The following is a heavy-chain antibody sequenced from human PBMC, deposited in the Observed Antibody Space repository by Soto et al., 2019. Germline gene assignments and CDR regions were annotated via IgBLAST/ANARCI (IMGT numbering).Heavy chain of an antibody. CDR2: ISSSSSTI. V-gene: IGHV3-48*02. CDR1: GFTFSSQT. J-gene: IGHJ4*02. Sequence: VRLVESGGGLVQPGGSLRLSCVASGFTFSSQTMNWVRQAPGKGLEWVSAISSSSSTIYYADSVKGRFTISRDNAKNSLYLQMNSLRDEDTAVYYCATARAFWGPGTLVIVSS. CDR3: ATARAF.